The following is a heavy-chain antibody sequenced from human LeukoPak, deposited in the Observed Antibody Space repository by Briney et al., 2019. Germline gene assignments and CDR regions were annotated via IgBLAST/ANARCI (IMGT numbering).Heavy chain of an antibody. CDR2: IKEDGSEK. CDR3: ARAYSSSWYDAFDL. Sequence: HPGGSLRLSCVASGVTLSNYAMSWARQAPGKGLEWVANIKEDGSEKYYVDSVKGRFTISRDNAKNSLYLQMNSLRAEDTAVYYCARAYSSSWYDAFDLWGQGTMVTVSS. J-gene: IGHJ3*01. CDR1: GVTLSNYA. D-gene: IGHD6-13*01. V-gene: IGHV3-7*04.